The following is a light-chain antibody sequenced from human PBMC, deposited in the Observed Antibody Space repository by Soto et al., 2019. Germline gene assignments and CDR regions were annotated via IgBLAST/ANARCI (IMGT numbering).Light chain of an antibody. CDR2: KAS. V-gene: IGKV1-5*03. J-gene: IGKJ1*01. CDR1: QSISSW. CDR3: QQYNSYSTT. Sequence: DIQMTQSPSTLSASVGDRVTITCRASQSISSWLAWYQQKPGKAPKLRIYKASSLESGVPSRFSGSGSGTEFTLTISSLQPDDFETYYCQQYNSYSTTFGQGTKV.